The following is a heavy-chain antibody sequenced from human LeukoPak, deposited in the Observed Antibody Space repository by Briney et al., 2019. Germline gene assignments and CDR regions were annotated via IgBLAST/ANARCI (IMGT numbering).Heavy chain of an antibody. D-gene: IGHD2-15*01. CDR1: GFTFSSYA. CDR3: AKDHPRQGVTAHTPFDY. J-gene: IGHJ4*02. Sequence: GGSLRLSCAASGFTFSSYAMSWVLQAPGRGREWVSAISGSGGSTYYPDSVEGRFTISRDNSKNTLYLQMNSLRAENTAIYYCAKDHPRQGVTAHTPFDYWGQGTLVTVSS. CDR2: ISGSGGST. V-gene: IGHV3-23*01.